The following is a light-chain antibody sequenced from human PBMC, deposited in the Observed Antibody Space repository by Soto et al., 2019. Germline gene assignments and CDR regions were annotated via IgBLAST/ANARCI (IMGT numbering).Light chain of an antibody. CDR2: GAS. J-gene: IGKJ5*01. CDR1: QSVSNDF. CDR3: QQRSDWPIT. V-gene: IGKV3-11*01. Sequence: EIVLTQSPGILSLSPGERATLSCRASQSVSNDFLAWYQQKPGQAPRLLIYGASTRATGIPARFSGSGSGTDFTLTISSLELEDFAVYYCQQRSDWPITFGQGTRLEIK.